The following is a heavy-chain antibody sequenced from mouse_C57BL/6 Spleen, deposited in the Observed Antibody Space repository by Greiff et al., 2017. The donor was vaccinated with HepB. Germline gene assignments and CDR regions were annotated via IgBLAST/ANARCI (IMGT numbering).Heavy chain of an antibody. CDR2: ISSGGSYT. J-gene: IGHJ4*01. Sequence: ELKLVESGGDLVKPGGSLKLSCAASGFTFSSYGMSWVRQTPDKRLEWVATISSGGSYTYYPDSVKGRFTISRDNAKNTLYLQMSSLKSEDTAMYYCARQISYYGSSSSYAMDYWGQGTSVTVSS. D-gene: IGHD1-1*01. CDR1: GFTFSSYG. CDR3: ARQISYYGSSSSYAMDY. V-gene: IGHV5-6*01.